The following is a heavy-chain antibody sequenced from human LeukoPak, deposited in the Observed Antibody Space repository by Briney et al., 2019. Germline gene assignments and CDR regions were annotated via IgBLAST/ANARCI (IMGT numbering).Heavy chain of an antibody. CDR3: ARDRGGTGDFDY. Sequence: ASVKVSCKASGYTFTTYAIHWVRQAPGQRLEWMGWINAGNGNTKYSQKFQGRVTITRDTPASTAYMKLSSLRSEDTAVYYCARDRGGTGDFDYWGQGTLATVSS. V-gene: IGHV1-3*01. D-gene: IGHD1-1*01. J-gene: IGHJ4*02. CDR1: GYTFTTYA. CDR2: INAGNGNT.